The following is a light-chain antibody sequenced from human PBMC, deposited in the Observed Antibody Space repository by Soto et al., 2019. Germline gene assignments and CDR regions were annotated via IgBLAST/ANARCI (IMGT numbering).Light chain of an antibody. CDR3: QTWGTGIQV. CDR2: LNSDGSH. CDR1: SGHSNYA. V-gene: IGLV4-69*01. J-gene: IGLJ2*01. Sequence: QSVLTQSPSASASLGASVKLTCILSSGHSNYAIAWHQQQPQKGPRYLMKLNSDGSHSKGDGIPDRFSGSSSGAERYLTISSLQSEDEADYYCQTWGTGIQVFGGGTKLTVL.